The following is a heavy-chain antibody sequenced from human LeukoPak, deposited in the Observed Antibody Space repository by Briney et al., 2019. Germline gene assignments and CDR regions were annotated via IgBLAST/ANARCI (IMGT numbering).Heavy chain of an antibody. CDR3: ARDSPAYLCSGGSCYPGDFDY. CDR1: GYTFTGYY. D-gene: IGHD2-15*01. CDR2: INPNSGGT. V-gene: IGHV1-2*06. J-gene: IGHJ4*02. Sequence: ASVKVSCKASGYTFTGYYIHWVRQAPGQGLEWMGRINPNSGGTNYAQKFQGRVTMTRDTSISTAYMELSRLRSDDTAVYYCARDSPAYLCSGGSCYPGDFDYWGQGTLVTVSS.